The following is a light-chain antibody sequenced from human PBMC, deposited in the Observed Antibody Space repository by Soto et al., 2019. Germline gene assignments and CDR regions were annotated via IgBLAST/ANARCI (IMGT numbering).Light chain of an antibody. Sequence: QSVLTQPASVSGSPGQSITISYTGTSSDVGSYNLVSWYQQHPGKAPKLMIYEGSKRPSGVSNRFSGSKSGNTASLTISGLQAEDEADYYCCSYAGSSTHYVFGTGTKVNVL. CDR1: SSDVGSYNL. CDR3: CSYAGSSTHYV. J-gene: IGLJ1*01. CDR2: EGS. V-gene: IGLV2-23*01.